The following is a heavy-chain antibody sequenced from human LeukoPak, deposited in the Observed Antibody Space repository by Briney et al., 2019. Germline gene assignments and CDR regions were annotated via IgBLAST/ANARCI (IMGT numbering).Heavy chain of an antibody. D-gene: IGHD3-10*01. CDR1: GGSINTPNYY. CDR3: ARGLWFGDENPPYFDY. Sequence: PSETLSLTCTVSGGSINTPNYYWSWIRQPAGKGLEWIGRIYTSESTNYNPSLKSRVTISVDTSRNQFSLKLSSVTAADTAVYYCARGLWFGDENPPYFDYWGQGILVTVSS. CDR2: IYTSEST. V-gene: IGHV4-61*02. J-gene: IGHJ4*02.